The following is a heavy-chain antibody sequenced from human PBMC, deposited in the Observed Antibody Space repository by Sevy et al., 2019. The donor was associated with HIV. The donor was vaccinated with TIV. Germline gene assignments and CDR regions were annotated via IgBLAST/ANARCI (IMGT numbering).Heavy chain of an antibody. CDR1: GITFSDAW. CDR2: IKTKTDGGTT. D-gene: IGHD3-10*01. CDR3: DDKWSLRF. J-gene: IGHJ4*02. Sequence: GGSLRLSCVVSGITFSDAWMHWVRQAPGKGLEWVGRIKTKTDGGTTDYAAPVKGRFTISSDDSENTLYLQMSSLKAEDTAVYIGDDKWSLRFWGQGALVTVSS. V-gene: IGHV3-15*01.